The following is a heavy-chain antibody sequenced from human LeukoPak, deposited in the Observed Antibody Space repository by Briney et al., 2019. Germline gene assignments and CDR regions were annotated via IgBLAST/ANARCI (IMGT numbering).Heavy chain of an antibody. Sequence: GGSLRLSCATSGFTFRSYAMIWVRQAPERGLQWVSGISGSGTYYADFAKGRFTISRDNSKNTLYLQMSSLRADDTAIYYCATFGVIIRNAYFDFWGRGALVTVSS. CDR2: ISGSGT. CDR3: ATFGVIIRNAYFDF. D-gene: IGHD3-3*01. V-gene: IGHV3-23*01. CDR1: GFTFRSYA. J-gene: IGHJ4*02.